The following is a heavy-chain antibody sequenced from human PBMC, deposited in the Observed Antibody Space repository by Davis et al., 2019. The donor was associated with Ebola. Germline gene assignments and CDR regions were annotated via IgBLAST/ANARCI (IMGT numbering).Heavy chain of an antibody. Sequence: PGGSLRLSCAASGFTFSSYALHWVRQAPGKGLEWVGFISFDGTTKYNGDSVKGRFTISRDNSKNTVFLQINSLGADDTAVYYCAKDLFWWSASDVWGQGTTVTVSS. D-gene: IGHD2-8*02. V-gene: IGHV3-30-3*01. CDR1: GFTFSSYA. J-gene: IGHJ6*02. CDR2: ISFDGTTK. CDR3: AKDLFWWSASDV.